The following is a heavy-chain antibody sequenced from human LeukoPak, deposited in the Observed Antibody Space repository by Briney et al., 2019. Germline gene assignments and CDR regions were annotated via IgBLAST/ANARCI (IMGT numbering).Heavy chain of an antibody. Sequence: EASVKVSCKASGYTFTSYDINWVRQATGQGLEWMGWMNPNSGNTGYAQKFQDRVSMTRNTSISTAYMELSSLRSEDTAVYYCASGIAHYYDSSGYDYWGQGTLVTVSS. CDR1: GYTFTSYD. J-gene: IGHJ4*02. D-gene: IGHD3-22*01. V-gene: IGHV1-8*01. CDR3: ASGIAHYYDSSGYDY. CDR2: MNPNSGNT.